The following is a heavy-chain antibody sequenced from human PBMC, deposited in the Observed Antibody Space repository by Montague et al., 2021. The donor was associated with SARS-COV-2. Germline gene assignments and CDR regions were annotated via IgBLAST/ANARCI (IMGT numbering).Heavy chain of an antibody. J-gene: IGHJ4*02. D-gene: IGHD4-23*01. CDR2: IDWDDDK. V-gene: IGHV2-70*01. CDR3: ARSYGTTVVTRAFDY. CDR1: GVSLSTSGMC. Sequence: AKPTQTLTLTCTFSGVSLSTSGMCVSWIRQPPGKALEWLTLIDWDDDKYYSTSLKTRLTISKDTSKNQVVLTMTNMDPVDTATYYCARSYGTTVVTRAFDYWGQGTLVTVSS.